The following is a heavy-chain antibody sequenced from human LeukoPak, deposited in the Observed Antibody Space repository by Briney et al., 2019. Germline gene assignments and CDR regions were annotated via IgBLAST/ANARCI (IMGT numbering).Heavy chain of an antibody. CDR1: GCTFSKYA. D-gene: IGHD2-2*01. Sequence: GASVKVSCKGSGCTFSKYAMNWVRQAPGQGLEWMGWINTKTGDPTYGQGFTGRFVFSLETSVSTAYLQINSLKAEDTAVYYCARGGGGAVVPALWGQGTLITVSS. V-gene: IGHV7-4-1*02. J-gene: IGHJ4*02. CDR2: INTKTGDP. CDR3: ARGGGGAVVPAL.